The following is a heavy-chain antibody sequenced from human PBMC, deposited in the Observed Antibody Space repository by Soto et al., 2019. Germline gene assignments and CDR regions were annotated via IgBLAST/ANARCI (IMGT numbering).Heavy chain of an antibody. J-gene: IGHJ4*02. V-gene: IGHV4-59*01. D-gene: IGHD1-26*01. CDR2: IYYSGST. CDR3: ATRIVGASTEFDY. Sequence: SETLSLTCTVSGGSISSYYWSWIRQPPGKGLEWIGYIYYSGSTNYNPSLKSRVTISVDTSKNQFSLKLSSVTAADTAVYYCATRIVGASTEFDYWGQGTLVTVSS. CDR1: GGSISSYY.